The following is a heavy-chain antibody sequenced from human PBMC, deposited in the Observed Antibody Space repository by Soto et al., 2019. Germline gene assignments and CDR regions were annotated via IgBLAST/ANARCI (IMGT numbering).Heavy chain of an antibody. CDR2: IYSGGST. CDR1: GFTVSSNY. D-gene: IGHD6-19*01. V-gene: IGHV3-66*01. J-gene: IGHJ4*02. CDR3: AREAVAGTIDY. Sequence: GGSLRLSCSASGFTVSSNYMSWVRQAPGKGLEWVSVIYSGGSTYYADSVKGRFTISRDNSKNTLYLQMNSLRAEDTAVYYCAREAVAGTIDYWGQGTLVTVSS.